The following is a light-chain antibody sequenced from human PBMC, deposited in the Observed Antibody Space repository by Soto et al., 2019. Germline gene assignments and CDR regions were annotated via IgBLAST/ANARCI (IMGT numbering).Light chain of an antibody. Sequence: QAVLTQPPSASATPGQTVTISCSGRYSNIGSNFVSWYQRLPGTAPKLLIYSINQRPSGVPDRFSGSKSGTSASLTISGLQPEDEADYFCSSWDDSLDGPVFGGGPKLTVL. J-gene: IGLJ3*02. CDR2: SIN. CDR3: SSWDDSLDGPV. CDR1: YSNIGSNF. V-gene: IGLV1-44*01.